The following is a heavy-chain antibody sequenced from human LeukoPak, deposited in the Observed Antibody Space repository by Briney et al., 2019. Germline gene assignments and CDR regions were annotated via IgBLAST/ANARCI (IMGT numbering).Heavy chain of an antibody. CDR2: IYYSGST. CDR3: ARGGGAFDI. CDR1: GGSISSYY. D-gene: IGHD6-25*01. V-gene: IGHV4-59*01. J-gene: IGHJ3*02. Sequence: SETLSLTCTVSGGSISSYYWSWIRQPPGKGLEWIGYIYYSGSTNCNPPLKSRVTISVDTSKNQFSLKLSSVTAADTAVYYCARGGGAFDIWGQGTMVTVSS.